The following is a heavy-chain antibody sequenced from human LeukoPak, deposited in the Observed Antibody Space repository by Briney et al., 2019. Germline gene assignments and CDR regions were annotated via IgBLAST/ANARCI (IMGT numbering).Heavy chain of an antibody. CDR3: ARKSYDTSGEEVFDI. Sequence: SETLSLTCTVSGGSFSTGDYFWTWIRQPPGKELEWIGHIYHSGNTLYNPSLKSRLSISVDTPKTQFSLRLSSVTAADTAVYYCARKSYDTSGEEVFDIWGQGTMVTVSS. V-gene: IGHV4-30-4*01. J-gene: IGHJ3*02. D-gene: IGHD3-22*01. CDR1: GGSFSTGDYF. CDR2: IYHSGNT.